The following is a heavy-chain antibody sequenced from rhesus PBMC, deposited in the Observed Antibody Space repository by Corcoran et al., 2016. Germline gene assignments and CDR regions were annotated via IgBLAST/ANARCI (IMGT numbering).Heavy chain of an antibody. D-gene: IGHD2-21*01. V-gene: IGHV1-111*02. CDR2: VDPENGEA. CDR3: ARGYCIGSDCYAYFDY. CDR1: GYTFTDYY. J-gene: IGHJ4*01. Sequence: EVQLVQSGAEVKKPGASVKISCRASGYTFTDYYVHWVRQAPGKGLEWMGRVDPENGEAIHAQKFQDRVTITEDTSTDTAYMELSSLRSEDTAVYYCARGYCIGSDCYAYFDYWGQGVLVTVSS.